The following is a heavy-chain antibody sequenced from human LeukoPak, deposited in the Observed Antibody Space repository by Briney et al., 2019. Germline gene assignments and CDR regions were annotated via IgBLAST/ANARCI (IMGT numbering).Heavy chain of an antibody. J-gene: IGHJ6*03. CDR2: IIPIFGTA. D-gene: IGHD2-15*01. CDR1: GGTFSSYA. V-gene: IGHV1-69*06. Sequence: AASVKVSCKASGGTFSSYAISWVRQAPGQGLEWMGGIIPIFGTANYAQKFQGRVTITADKSTSTAYMELSSLRSEDTAVYYCAGGDGYCSGGSCYRVDPGRVYYYYMDVWGKGTTVTVSS. CDR3: AGGDGYCSGGSCYRVDPGRVYYYYMDV.